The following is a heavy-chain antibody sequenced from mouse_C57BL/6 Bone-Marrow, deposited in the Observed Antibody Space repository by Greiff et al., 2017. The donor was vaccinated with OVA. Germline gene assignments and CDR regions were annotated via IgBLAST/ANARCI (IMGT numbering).Heavy chain of an antibody. CDR1: GGDGKDDD. D-gene: IGHD1-1*02. Sequence: VQLQQSGAELVRPGASVKLSGTDWGGDGKDDDMHWVKQRPEQGLEWIGWIDPENGDTEYASTFQGKATITADTSSNTAYLQLSSLTSEDTAVYYCTYRWWFAYWGQGTLVTVSA. J-gene: IGHJ3*01. CDR3: TYRWWFAY. CDR2: IDPENGDT. V-gene: IGHV14-4*01.